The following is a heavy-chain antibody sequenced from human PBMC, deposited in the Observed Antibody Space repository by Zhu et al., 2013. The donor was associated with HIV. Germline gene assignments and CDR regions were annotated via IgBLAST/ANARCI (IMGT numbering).Heavy chain of an antibody. CDR2: IIPIFGTA. CDR3: ARVNYDFWSGTNYYYYGMDV. CDR1: GGTFSSYA. Sequence: QVQLVQSGAEVKKPGSSVKVSCKASGGTFSSYAISWVRQAPGQGLEWMGGIIPIFGTANYAQKFQGRVTITADESTSTAYMELSSLRSEDTAVYYCARVNYDFWSGTNYYYYGMDVWGQGTTVTVSS. V-gene: IGHV1-69*01. J-gene: IGHJ6*02. D-gene: IGHD3-3*01.